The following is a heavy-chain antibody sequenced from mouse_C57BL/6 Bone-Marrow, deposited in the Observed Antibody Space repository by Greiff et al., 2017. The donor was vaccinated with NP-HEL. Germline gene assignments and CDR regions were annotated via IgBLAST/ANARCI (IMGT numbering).Heavy chain of an antibody. CDR2: IDPENGDT. Sequence: VHVKQSGAELVRPGASVKLSCTASGFNIKDDYMHWVKQRPEQGLEWIGWIDPENGDTEYASKFQGKATITADTSSNTAYLQLSSLTSEDTAVYYCTTDYYGHWYFDVWGTGTTVTVSS. CDR1: GFNIKDDY. CDR3: TTDYYGHWYFDV. D-gene: IGHD1-1*01. J-gene: IGHJ1*03. V-gene: IGHV14-4*01.